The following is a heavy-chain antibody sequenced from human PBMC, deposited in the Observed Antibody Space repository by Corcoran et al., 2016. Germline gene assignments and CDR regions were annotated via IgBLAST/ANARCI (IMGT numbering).Heavy chain of an antibody. CDR2: IYHSGST. D-gene: IGHD2-2*01. CDR1: GGSISSSNW. Sequence: QVQLQESGPGPVEPSGTLSLTCAVSGGSISSSNWWSWVRQPPGKGLEWIGEIYHSGSTNYNPPLRSRVPISVDKSKNPFSLKLSSVTAADTAVYYCARDLSHPPPYCSSTSCYRAPYGMDVWGQGTPVTVSS. V-gene: IGHV4-4*02. CDR3: ARDLSHPPPYCSSTSCYRAPYGMDV. J-gene: IGHJ6*02.